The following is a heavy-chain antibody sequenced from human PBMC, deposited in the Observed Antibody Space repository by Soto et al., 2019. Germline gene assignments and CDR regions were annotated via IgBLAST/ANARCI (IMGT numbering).Heavy chain of an antibody. Sequence: SETLSLSCTVSGDSVSSGSYYWSWIRQPPGKGLEWIGYIYYSGSTKYNPSLKSRVTISVDRSKNQFSLRLSSVTTADTAVYSWARVGNGNSGALPSLDYWGQGTLVTVSS. CDR1: GDSVSSGSYY. CDR2: IYYSGST. V-gene: IGHV4-61*01. D-gene: IGHD2-8*01. J-gene: IGHJ4*02. CDR3: ARVGNGNSGALPSLDY.